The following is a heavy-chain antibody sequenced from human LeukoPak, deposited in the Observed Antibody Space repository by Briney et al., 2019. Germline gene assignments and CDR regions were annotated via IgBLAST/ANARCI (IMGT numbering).Heavy chain of an antibody. J-gene: IGHJ4*02. CDR1: GFTCSRYG. CDR2: IAGTGSTT. V-gene: IGHV3-23*01. Sequence: GGSLRLSCGASGFTCSRYGVGWVRQAPGEGLELGSAIAGTGSTTSYADSDKGRCTIPRDNSKSTPYLQMHSLRAEDTAIYFCTKEYDYSGYLGQGRGYFDYWGQGTLVTVSS. D-gene: IGHD3-22*01. CDR3: TKEYDYSGYLGQGRGYFDY.